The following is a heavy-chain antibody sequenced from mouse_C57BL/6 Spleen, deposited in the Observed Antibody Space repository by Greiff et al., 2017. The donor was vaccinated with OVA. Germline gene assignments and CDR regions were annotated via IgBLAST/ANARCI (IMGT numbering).Heavy chain of an antibody. Sequence: EVQGVESGGGLVQSGRSLRLSCATSGFTFSDFYMEWVRQAPGKGLEWIAASRNKANDYTTEYSASVKGRFIVSRDTSQSILYLQMNALRAEDTAIYYCARDAGYDYDGYFDVWGTGTTVTVSS. CDR2: SRNKANDYTT. J-gene: IGHJ1*03. D-gene: IGHD2-4*01. CDR3: ARDAGYDYDGYFDV. V-gene: IGHV7-1*01. CDR1: GFTFSDFY.